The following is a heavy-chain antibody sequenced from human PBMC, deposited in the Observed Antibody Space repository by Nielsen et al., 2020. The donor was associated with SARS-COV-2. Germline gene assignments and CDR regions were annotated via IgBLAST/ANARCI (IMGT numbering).Heavy chain of an antibody. D-gene: IGHD3-9*01. V-gene: IGHV4-59*01. CDR3: ERGRYSIDY. CDR2: IYYSGST. CDR1: GGSISSYY. Sequence: SETLSLTCTVSGGSISSYYWSWIRQPPGKGLEWIGYIYYSGSTNYNPSLKSRVTLSVATSKNQFSLKLSSVTAADTAVYYCERGRYSIDYWGQGTLVTVSS. J-gene: IGHJ4*02.